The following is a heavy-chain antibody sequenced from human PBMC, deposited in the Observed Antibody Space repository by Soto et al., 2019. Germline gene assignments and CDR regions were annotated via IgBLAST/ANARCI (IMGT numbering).Heavy chain of an antibody. Sequence: QVHLVESGGDLVKPGGSLRLSCAASEFSFSDYYMNWIRQAPGKGLEWVSSISSRDNTIYYADSVQGRFTISRDNAKNSAYLQMNSLRAEDTAVYSCARTYGGYPPLYYGMDVWGQGTTVTVSS. CDR2: ISSRDNTI. V-gene: IGHV3-11*01. CDR3: ARTYGGYPPLYYGMDV. D-gene: IGHD5-12*01. J-gene: IGHJ6*02. CDR1: EFSFSDYY.